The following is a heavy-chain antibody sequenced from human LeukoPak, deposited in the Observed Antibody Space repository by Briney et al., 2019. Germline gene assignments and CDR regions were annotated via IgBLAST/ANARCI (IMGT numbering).Heavy chain of an antibody. V-gene: IGHV3-30*04. D-gene: IGHD4-17*01. CDR2: ISYDGSNK. J-gene: IGHJ4*02. CDR1: GFTFSSYA. CDR3: AGQVGDYGDYAHDY. Sequence: PGGSLRLSCAASGFTFSSYAMHWVRQAPGKGLEWVAVISYDGSNKYYADSVKGRFTISRDNSKNTLYLQMNSLRAEDTAVYCCAGQVGDYGDYAHDYWGQGTLVTVSS.